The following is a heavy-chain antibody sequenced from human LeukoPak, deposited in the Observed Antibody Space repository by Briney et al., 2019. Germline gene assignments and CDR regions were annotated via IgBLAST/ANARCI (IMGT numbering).Heavy chain of an antibody. J-gene: IGHJ4*02. Sequence: GGSLRLSCAASGFTFSSYAMYWVRQAPGKGLEWVAVISYDGSNKYYADSVKGQFTISRDNSKNTLYLQMNTLRAEDTAVYYCARELMGCLDYWGQGTLVTVSS. CDR3: ARELMGCLDY. V-gene: IGHV3-30-3*01. CDR1: GFTFSSYA. D-gene: IGHD2-8*01. CDR2: ISYDGSNK.